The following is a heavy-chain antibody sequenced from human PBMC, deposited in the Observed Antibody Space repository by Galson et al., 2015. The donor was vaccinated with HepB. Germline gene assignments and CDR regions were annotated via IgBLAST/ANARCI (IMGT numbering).Heavy chain of an antibody. V-gene: IGHV1-18*01. D-gene: IGHD3-16*02. CDR3: ARAPYDYVWGSYRLYFDY. CDR2: ISAYNGNT. J-gene: IGHJ4*02. Sequence: SVKVSCKASGYTFTSYGISWVRQAPGQGLEWMGWISAYNGNTNYAQKLQGRVTMTTDTSTSTAYMELRSLRSDDTAVYYCARAPYDYVWGSYRLYFDYWGQGTLVTVSS. CDR1: GYTFTSYG.